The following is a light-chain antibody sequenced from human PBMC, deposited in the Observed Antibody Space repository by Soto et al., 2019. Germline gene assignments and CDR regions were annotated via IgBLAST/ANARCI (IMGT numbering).Light chain of an antibody. J-gene: IGKJ1*01. CDR3: QKTYSTPPT. V-gene: IGKV1-39*01. CDR1: QGIRND. Sequence: IQMTQSPSSLSASVGDRVTITCGASQGIRNDLGWYQQKTGKAPKIXIYAASSLQSGVPSRFSGSGSGTDFTLTISSLQPEDFATYYCQKTYSTPPTCGQGTKVDIK. CDR2: AAS.